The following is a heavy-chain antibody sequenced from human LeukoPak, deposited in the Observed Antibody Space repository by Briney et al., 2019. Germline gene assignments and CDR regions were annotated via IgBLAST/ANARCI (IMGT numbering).Heavy chain of an antibody. D-gene: IGHD2-21*01. Sequence: ASVKVSCKASGYSFTDYYMHWVRQAPAQGLEWMGWINLNNGDIKSAQKFQGRVTMTRDTSITTVYMEVSWLTSDDTAIYYCARADRLHGGPYLIGPWGQGTLVTVSS. CDR2: INLNNGDI. CDR3: ARADRLHGGPYLIGP. CDR1: GYSFTDYY. V-gene: IGHV1-2*02. J-gene: IGHJ5*02.